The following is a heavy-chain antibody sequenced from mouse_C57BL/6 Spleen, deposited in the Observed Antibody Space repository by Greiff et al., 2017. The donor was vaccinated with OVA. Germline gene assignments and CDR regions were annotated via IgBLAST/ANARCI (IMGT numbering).Heavy chain of an antibody. V-gene: IGHV5-9-1*02. D-gene: IGHD2-4*01. J-gene: IGHJ1*03. CDR3: TREGEGLRRYFDV. CDR2: ISSGGDYI. CDR1: GFTFSSYA. Sequence: EVKLVESGEGLVKPGGSLKLSCAASGFTFSSYAMSWVRQTPEKRLEWVAYISSGGDYIYYADTVKGRFTISRDNARNTLYLQMSSLKSEDTAMYYCTREGEGLRRYFDVWGTGTTVTVSS.